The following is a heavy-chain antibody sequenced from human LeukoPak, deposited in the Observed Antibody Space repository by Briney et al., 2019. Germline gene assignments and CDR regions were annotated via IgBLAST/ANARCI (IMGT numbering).Heavy chain of an antibody. D-gene: IGHD2-21*02. V-gene: IGHV3-48*03. Sequence: GGSLRLSCAASGFTFSSYEMNWVRQAPGKGLEWVSYITSSGDSKHYADSVKGRFTISRDNTKNSLYLQMNRLRAEDTAVYYCAREVTETPDAFDIWGPGTMVTVSS. CDR1: GFTFSSYE. CDR3: AREVTETPDAFDI. J-gene: IGHJ3*02. CDR2: ITSSGDSK.